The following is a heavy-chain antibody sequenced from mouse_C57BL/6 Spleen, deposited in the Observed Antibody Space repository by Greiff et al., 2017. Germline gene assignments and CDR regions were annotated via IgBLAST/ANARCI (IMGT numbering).Heavy chain of an antibody. Sequence: VQLQQSGAELVRPGASVTLSCKASGYTFTDYEMHWVKQTPVHGLEWIGAIDPETGGTAYNQKFKGKDILTADKSSSTAYMELRSLTSEDSAVYYCTRKGRGWQGFAYWGQGTLVTVSA. D-gene: IGHD2-3*01. CDR1: GYTFTDYE. CDR2: IDPETGGT. J-gene: IGHJ3*01. V-gene: IGHV1-15*01. CDR3: TRKGRGWQGFAY.